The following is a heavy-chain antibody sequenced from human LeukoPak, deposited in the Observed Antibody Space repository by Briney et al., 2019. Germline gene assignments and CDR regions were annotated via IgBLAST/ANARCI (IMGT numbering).Heavy chain of an antibody. CDR3: AKDRGVTLTASFDF. J-gene: IGHJ4*02. V-gene: IGHV3-23*01. Sequence: GGSLRLSCAASGFTFRTYAMSWVRQAPGKGLEWVSGVSGSADTTYYADSVKGRFIIFRDNSKNTLSLQMNSLRAEDTAVYFCAKDRGVTLTASFDFWGQGTLVTVSS. CDR2: VSGSADTT. D-gene: IGHD2-21*02. CDR1: GFTFRTYA.